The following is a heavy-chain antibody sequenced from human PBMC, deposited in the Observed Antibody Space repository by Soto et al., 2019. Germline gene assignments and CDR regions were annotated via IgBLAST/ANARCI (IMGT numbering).Heavy chain of an antibody. CDR2: INNSGST. D-gene: IGHD1-20*01. CDR1: GGSFSVYY. Sequence: QLQLQQWGAGLLKPSETLSLTCAVYGGSFSVYYWRWIRQPPGKGLEWIGEINNSGSTNYNPSLKIRVTISVDTSKNQFSLKLSSVTASDTAGYYCARGAYTWNLDYCCPGTLVTVSS. CDR3: ARGAYTWNLDY. V-gene: IGHV4-34*01. J-gene: IGHJ4*02.